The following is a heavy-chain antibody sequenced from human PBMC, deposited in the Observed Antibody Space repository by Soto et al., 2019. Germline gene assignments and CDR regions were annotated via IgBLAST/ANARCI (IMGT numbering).Heavy chain of an antibody. CDR1: GYSFTTYY. D-gene: IGHD1-1*01. CDR2: INPSGGST. Sequence: ASVKVSCKASGYSFTTYYMYWVRQAPGQGLEWMGMINPSGGSTSYAQKFQGRVTMTSDTSTSTVYMELSSLRSEDTAVYYCARNDKSGLDYWGQGTLVTVSS. CDR3: ARNDKSGLDY. J-gene: IGHJ4*02. V-gene: IGHV1-46*01.